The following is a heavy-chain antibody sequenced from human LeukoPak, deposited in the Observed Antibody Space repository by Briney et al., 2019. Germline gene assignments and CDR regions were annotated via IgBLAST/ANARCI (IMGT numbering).Heavy chain of an antibody. D-gene: IGHD3-10*01. Sequence: SETLSLTCAVYGGSFSGYYWSWIRQPPGKGLEWIGEINHSGSTNYNPSLKSRVTISVDTSKNQFSLKLSSVTAADTAVYYCARDRRTRKGITTVRGVTDWFDPWGQGTLVTVSS. CDR1: GGSFSGYY. CDR2: INHSGST. V-gene: IGHV4-34*01. CDR3: ARDRRTRKGITTVRGVTDWFDP. J-gene: IGHJ5*02.